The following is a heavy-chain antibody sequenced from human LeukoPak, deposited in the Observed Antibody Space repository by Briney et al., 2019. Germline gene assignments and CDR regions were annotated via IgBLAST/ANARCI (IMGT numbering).Heavy chain of an antibody. CDR3: AREAVGMGRTYYYYYMDV. Sequence: GGSLRLSRAASGFTFSSYEMNWVRQAPGKGLEWVSYISSSGSTIYYADSVKGRFTISRDNAKNSLYLQMNSLRAEDTAVYYCAREAVGMGRTYYYYYMDVWGKGTTVTVSS. D-gene: IGHD1-26*01. V-gene: IGHV3-48*03. CDR1: GFTFSSYE. CDR2: ISSSGSTI. J-gene: IGHJ6*03.